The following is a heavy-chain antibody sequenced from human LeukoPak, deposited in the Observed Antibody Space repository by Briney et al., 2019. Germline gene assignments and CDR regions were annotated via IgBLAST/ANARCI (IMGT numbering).Heavy chain of an antibody. CDR3: AKEGDSSGYYSDAFDI. Sequence: GASLRLSCAASGFTFSSYAMSWARQAPGKGLEWVSAISGSGGSTYYADSVKGRFTISRDNSKNTLYLQMNSLRAEDTAVYYCAKEGDSSGYYSDAFDIWGQGTMVTVSS. CDR2: ISGSGGST. D-gene: IGHD3-22*01. J-gene: IGHJ3*02. V-gene: IGHV3-23*01. CDR1: GFTFSSYA.